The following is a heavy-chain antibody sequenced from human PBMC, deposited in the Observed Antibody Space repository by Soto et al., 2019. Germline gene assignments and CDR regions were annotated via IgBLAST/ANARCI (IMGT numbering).Heavy chain of an antibody. D-gene: IGHD3-3*01. V-gene: IGHV4-34*01. CDR1: GGSFSGYY. CDR2: INHSGST. CDR3: ARAYYDFWSGYLDAFDI. J-gene: IGHJ3*02. Sequence: TLSLTCAVYGGSFSGYYWSWIRQPPGKGLEWIGEINHSGSTNYNPSLKSRVTISVDTSKNQFSLKLSSVTAADTAVYYCARAYYDFWSGYLDAFDIWGQGTMVTVSS.